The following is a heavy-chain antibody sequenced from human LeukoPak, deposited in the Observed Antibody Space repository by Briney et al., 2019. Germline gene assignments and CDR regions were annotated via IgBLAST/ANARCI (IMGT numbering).Heavy chain of an antibody. J-gene: IGHJ4*02. CDR1: GFTVSSNY. CDR3: AKDPYCSSTSCRYFDY. CDR2: IYSGGST. D-gene: IGHD2-2*01. Sequence: PGGSLRLSCAASGFTVSSNYMSWVRQAPGKGLEWVSIIYSGGSTFYADSVKGRFTISRDNSKNTLYLQMNSLRAEDTAVYYCAKDPYCSSTSCRYFDYWGQGTLVTVSS. V-gene: IGHV3-53*01.